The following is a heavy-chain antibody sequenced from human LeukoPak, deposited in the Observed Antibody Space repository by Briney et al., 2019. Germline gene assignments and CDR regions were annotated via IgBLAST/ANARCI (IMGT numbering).Heavy chain of an antibody. CDR3: ARDRGYYYDSSGYYHASHFDY. V-gene: IGHV6-1*01. J-gene: IGHJ4*02. CDR2: TYYRSKWYN. D-gene: IGHD3-22*01. CDR1: GDSVSSNSAA. Sequence: SQTLSLTCAISGDSVSSNSAAWNWIRQSPSRGLEWLGRTYYRSKWYNDYAVSVKSRITINPDTSKNQLSLQLNSVAPEDTAVYYCARDRGYYYDSSGYYHASHFDYWGQGTLVTVSS.